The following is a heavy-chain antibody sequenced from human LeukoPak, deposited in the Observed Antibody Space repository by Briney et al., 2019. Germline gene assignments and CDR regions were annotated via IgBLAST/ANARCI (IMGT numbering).Heavy chain of an antibody. V-gene: IGHV4-34*01. CDR3: EKGGAAAY. J-gene: IGHJ4*02. Sequence: PSETLSLTCAVYGGSFSGYYWSWIRQPPGKGLEWIGEINHSGSTNYNPSLKSRVTISVDTSKNQFSLKLSSVTAADTAVYYCEKGGAAAYWGQGTLVTVSS. D-gene: IGHD6-13*01. CDR2: INHSGST. CDR1: GGSFSGYY.